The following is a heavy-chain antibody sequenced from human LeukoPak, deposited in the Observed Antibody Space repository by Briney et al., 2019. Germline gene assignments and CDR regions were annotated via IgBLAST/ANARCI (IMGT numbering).Heavy chain of an antibody. V-gene: IGHV3-23*01. J-gene: IGHJ4*02. CDR1: GFSFSSYG. D-gene: IGHD1-26*01. CDR3: AKGDSGGYYPFYF. CDR2: TSASGGNT. Sequence: GGSLRLSCAASGFSFSSYGMSWVRQAPGEGLEWVAITSASGGNTFYADSVKGRFTISRDNSKNTLYLQMNSLGADDTALYYCAKGDSGGYYPFYFWGQGTLVTVSS.